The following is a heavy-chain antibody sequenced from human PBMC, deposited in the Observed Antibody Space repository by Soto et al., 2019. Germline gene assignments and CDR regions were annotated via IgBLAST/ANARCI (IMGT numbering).Heavy chain of an antibody. J-gene: IGHJ4*02. CDR2: IYYSGST. V-gene: IGHV4-61*01. D-gene: IGHD6-13*01. CDR3: ARGSSVVKYSSSWYSDY. Sequence: QVQLQESGPGLVKPSETLSLTCTVSGGSVSSGSYYWSWIRQPPGKGLEWIGYIYYSGSTNYNPSLKSRVTISVDTSKNQFSLKLSSVTAADTAVYYCARGSSVVKYSSSWYSDYWGQGTLVTVSS. CDR1: GGSVSSGSYY.